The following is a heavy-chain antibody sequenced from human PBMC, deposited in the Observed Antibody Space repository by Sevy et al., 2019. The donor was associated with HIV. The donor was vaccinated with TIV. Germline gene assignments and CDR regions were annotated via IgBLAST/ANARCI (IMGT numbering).Heavy chain of an antibody. V-gene: IGHV4-59*08. CDR3: AGENAWGRGYS. D-gene: IGHD1-26*01. CDR2: IYYNGNI. Sequence: SETLSLTCTVSGGSITSLYWNWIRQPPGKGLEWIANIYYNGNINYNPSLKSRVTFSLDTSKNQFSLWLSSVTAADTDMYYCAGENAWGRGYSWGQGTLVTVSS. CDR1: GGSITSLY. J-gene: IGHJ4*02.